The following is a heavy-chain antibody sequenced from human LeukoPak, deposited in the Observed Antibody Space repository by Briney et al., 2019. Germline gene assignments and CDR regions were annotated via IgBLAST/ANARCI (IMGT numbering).Heavy chain of an antibody. CDR1: GYTFTSYG. CDR3: ARVILRGTAPYYFDY. CDR2: ISAYNGNT. V-gene: IGHV1-18*04. J-gene: IGHJ4*02. D-gene: IGHD6-13*01. Sequence: ASVKVSCKASGYTFTSYGISWVRQAPGQGLEWMGWISAYNGNTNYAQKLQGRVTMTTDTSTSTAYMELRSLRSDDTAVYYCARVILRGTAPYYFDYWGQGTLVTVSS.